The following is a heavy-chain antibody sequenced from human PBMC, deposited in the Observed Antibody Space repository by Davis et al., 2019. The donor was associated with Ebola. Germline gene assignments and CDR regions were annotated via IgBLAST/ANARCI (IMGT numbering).Heavy chain of an antibody. J-gene: IGHJ4*02. Sequence: AASVKVSCKASGYTFTSYGISWVRQAPGQGLEWMGWISAYNGNTNYAQKLQGRVTMTTDTSTSTAYMELRSLRSDDTAVYYCARGGYCSSTSCYLDYWGQGTLVTVSS. CDR3: ARGGYCSSTSCYLDY. D-gene: IGHD2-2*01. CDR1: GYTFTSYG. V-gene: IGHV1-18*01. CDR2: ISAYNGNT.